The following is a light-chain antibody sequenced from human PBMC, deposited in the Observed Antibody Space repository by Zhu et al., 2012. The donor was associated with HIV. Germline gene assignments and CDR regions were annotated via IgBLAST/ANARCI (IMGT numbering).Light chain of an antibody. CDR3: QHLTLYPT. J-gene: IGKJ4*01. CDR1: QGISSY. V-gene: IGKV1-9*01. Sequence: DIQLTQSPSFLSASVGDRVIITCRASQGISSYLAWYQQKPGKAPKLLIYTASTLQSGVPSRFSGSGSGTEFTLTISSLQPEDFATYFCQHLTLYPTFGGGSKVEIK. CDR2: TAS.